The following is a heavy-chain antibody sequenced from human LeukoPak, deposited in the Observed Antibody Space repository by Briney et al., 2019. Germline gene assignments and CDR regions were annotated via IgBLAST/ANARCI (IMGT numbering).Heavy chain of an antibody. V-gene: IGHV3-23*01. CDR2: ISGSGDST. CDR3: ARRSGIAVAGAFDY. Sequence: GRSLRLSCAASGFTLSSYEMSWIRQAPGKGLEWVSGISGSGDSTYYADSVKGRFTISRDNSKNTLYLQMNSLRAEDTAVYYCARRSGIAVAGAFDYWGQGTLVTVSS. CDR1: GFTLSSYE. J-gene: IGHJ4*02. D-gene: IGHD6-19*01.